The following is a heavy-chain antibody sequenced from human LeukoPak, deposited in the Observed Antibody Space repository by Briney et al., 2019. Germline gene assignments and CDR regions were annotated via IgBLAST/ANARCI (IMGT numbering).Heavy chain of an antibody. CDR3: ARLGSGYYPYYYYGVDV. Sequence: GGSLRLSCVASGFTFNSHWMSWVRQAPGKGLEWVANIKQDESEKYYVDSVKGRFTISRDNAKNSLYLQMNSLRAKDTAVYYCARLGSGYYPYYYYGVDVWGQGTTVTVSS. CDR2: IKQDESEK. D-gene: IGHD3-22*01. J-gene: IGHJ6*02. CDR1: GFTFNSHW. V-gene: IGHV3-7*01.